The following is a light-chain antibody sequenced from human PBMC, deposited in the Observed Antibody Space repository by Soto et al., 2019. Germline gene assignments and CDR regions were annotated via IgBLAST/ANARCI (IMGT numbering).Light chain of an antibody. CDR1: QSVSSSY. Sequence: EIVLTQSPGTLSLSPGERATLSCRASQSVSSSYLAWYQQKPGQAPRLLIYGASSRATGIPDRFSGSGSGTVFTLTISRLDPEDFAVYYCQQYGSSPLTFGGGTKVDIK. J-gene: IGKJ4*01. V-gene: IGKV3-20*01. CDR2: GAS. CDR3: QQYGSSPLT.